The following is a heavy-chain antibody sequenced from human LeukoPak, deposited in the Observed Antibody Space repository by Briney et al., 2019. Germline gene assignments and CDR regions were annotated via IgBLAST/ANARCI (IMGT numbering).Heavy chain of an antibody. CDR1: GYSISSGYY. CDR3: ARGGRAGWLEKGYYFDY. D-gene: IGHD6-19*01. CDR2: IYHSGST. J-gene: IGHJ4*02. V-gene: IGHV4-38-2*02. Sequence: SETLSLTCTVSGYSISSGYYWGWIRQPPGKGLEWIGSIYHSGSTYYNPSLKSRVTISVDTSKNQFSLKLSSVTAADTAVYYCARGGRAGWLEKGYYFDYWGQGTLVTVSS.